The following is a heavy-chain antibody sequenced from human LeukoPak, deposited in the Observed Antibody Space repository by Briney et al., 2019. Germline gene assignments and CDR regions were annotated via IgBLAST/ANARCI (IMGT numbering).Heavy chain of an antibody. CDR3: AKDEYCSSTSCYTGGGAWNWFDP. D-gene: IGHD2-2*02. V-gene: IGHV3-30*02. CDR2: IRYDGSNK. J-gene: IGHJ5*02. Sequence: PGGSLRLSCAASEFTFSSYGMHWVRQAPGKGLEWVAFIRYDGSNKYYADSVKGRFTISRDNSKNALYLQMNSLRAEDTAVYYCAKDEYCSSTSCYTGGGAWNWFDPWGQGTLVTVSS. CDR1: EFTFSSYG.